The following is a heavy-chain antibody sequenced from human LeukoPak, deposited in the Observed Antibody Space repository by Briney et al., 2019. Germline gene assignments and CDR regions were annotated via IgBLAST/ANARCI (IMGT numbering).Heavy chain of an antibody. Sequence: GESLKISCKGSGYSFTSYWISWVRQMPGKGLEWMGRIDPSDSYTNYSPSFQGHVTISADKSISTAYLQWSSLKASDTAMYYCARHMYYYDGSGYYYFDYWGQGTLVTVSS. CDR1: GYSFTSYW. CDR3: ARHMYYYDGSGYYYFDY. CDR2: IDPSDSYT. D-gene: IGHD3-22*01. J-gene: IGHJ4*02. V-gene: IGHV5-10-1*01.